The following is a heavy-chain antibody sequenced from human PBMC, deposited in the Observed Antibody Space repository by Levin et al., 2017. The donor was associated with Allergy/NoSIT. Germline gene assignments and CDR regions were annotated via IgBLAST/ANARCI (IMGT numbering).Heavy chain of an antibody. CDR2: ISYDGSNK. CDR1: GFTFSSYA. Sequence: GGSLRLSCAASGFTFSSYAMHWVRQAPGKGLEWVAVISYDGSNKYYADSVKGRFTISRDNSKNTLYLQMNSLRAEDTAVYYCAKHIVVVPAAINYFDYWGQGTLVTVSS. D-gene: IGHD2-2*01. J-gene: IGHJ4*02. CDR3: AKHIVVVPAAINYFDY. V-gene: IGHV3-30-3*02.